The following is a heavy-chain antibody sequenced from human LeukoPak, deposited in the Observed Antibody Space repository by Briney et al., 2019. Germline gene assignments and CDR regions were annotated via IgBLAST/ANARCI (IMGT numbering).Heavy chain of an antibody. CDR3: AKSPLWFGEQTQKSNFDI. CDR2: ISGSGGST. Sequence: GGSLRLSCAASGFTFSSYAMSWVRQAPGKGLEWVSAISGSGGSTYYADSVKGRFTISRDNSKNTLYLQMNSLRAEDTAVYYCAKSPLWFGEQTQKSNFDIWGQGTMVTVSS. J-gene: IGHJ3*02. CDR1: GFTFSSYA. D-gene: IGHD3-10*01. V-gene: IGHV3-23*01.